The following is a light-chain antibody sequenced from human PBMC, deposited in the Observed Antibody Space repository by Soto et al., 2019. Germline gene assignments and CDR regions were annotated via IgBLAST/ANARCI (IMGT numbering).Light chain of an antibody. V-gene: IGKV4-1*01. CDR2: WAS. J-gene: IGKJ2*01. Sequence: DIVMTQSPDSLAVSLGERATVNCKSSQIVLYSSTNKNYLAWYQQRRGQPPKLLFSWASTRESGVPDRFSGSGYGTDFTLTISSLQTEDVAVYYCQQYDPVPHTVGRGTKLETK. CDR1: QIVLYSSTNKNY. CDR3: QQYDPVPHT.